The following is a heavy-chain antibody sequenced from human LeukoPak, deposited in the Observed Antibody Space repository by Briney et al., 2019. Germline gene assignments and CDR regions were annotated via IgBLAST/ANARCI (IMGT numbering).Heavy chain of an antibody. Sequence: GGSLRLSCAASGITLSNYGMSWVRQAPGKGLEWVAGISDSGGSTNYADSVKGRFTISRDNPKNTLYLQMNSLRAEDTAVCFCAKRGVVIRVILVGFHKEAYYFDSWGQGALVTVSS. CDR1: GITLSNYG. CDR2: ISDSGGST. V-gene: IGHV3-23*01. J-gene: IGHJ4*02. CDR3: AKRGVVIRVILVGFHKEAYYFDS. D-gene: IGHD3-22*01.